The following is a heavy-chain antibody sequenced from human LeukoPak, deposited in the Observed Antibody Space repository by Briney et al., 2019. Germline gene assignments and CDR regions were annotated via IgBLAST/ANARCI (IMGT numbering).Heavy chain of an antibody. Sequence: GESLKISCKGSGYSFTSYWIAWVRQIPGKGLEWMGVIYPGDSETRYSPSFEGPVTISAEKSISTAYLQWSSLKASDTAMYYCVRHSRDGYRTLDYWGQGTLVTVSS. D-gene: IGHD5-24*01. CDR1: GYSFTSYW. V-gene: IGHV5-51*01. CDR3: VRHSRDGYRTLDY. J-gene: IGHJ4*02. CDR2: IYPGDSET.